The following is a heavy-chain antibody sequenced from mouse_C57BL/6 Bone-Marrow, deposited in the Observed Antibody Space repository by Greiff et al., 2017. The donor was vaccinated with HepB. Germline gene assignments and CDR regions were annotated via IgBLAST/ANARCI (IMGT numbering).Heavy chain of an antibody. CDR2: IYPGDGDT. CDR1: GYAFSSSW. CDR3: ARGSVYYGRDYAMDY. Sequence: QVQLQQSGPELVKPGASVKISCKASGYAFSSSWMNWVKQRPGKGLEWIGRIYPGDGDTNYNGKFKGKATLTADKSSSPAYMQLSSLTSEDSAVYFCARGSVYYGRDYAMDYWGQGTSVTVAS. V-gene: IGHV1-82*01. J-gene: IGHJ4*01. D-gene: IGHD1-1*01.